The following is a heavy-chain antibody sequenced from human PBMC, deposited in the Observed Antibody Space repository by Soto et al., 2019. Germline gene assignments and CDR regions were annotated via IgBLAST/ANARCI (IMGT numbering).Heavy chain of an antibody. V-gene: IGHV4-31*03. J-gene: IGHJ5*02. CDR3: ARDRGGGSNWFDP. Sequence: QVQLQESGPGLVKPSQTLSLTCTVSGGSISSGGYYWSWIRQHPGKGLEWIGYIYYSGSTYYNPSLKRRVTKSVDTSKNQFSLKLSSVTAADTAVYYCARDRGGGSNWFDPWGQGTLVTVSS. D-gene: IGHD3-16*01. CDR1: GGSISSGGYY. CDR2: IYYSGST.